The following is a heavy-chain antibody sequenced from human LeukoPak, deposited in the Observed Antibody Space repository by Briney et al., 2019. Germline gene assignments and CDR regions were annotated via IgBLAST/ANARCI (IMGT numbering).Heavy chain of an antibody. V-gene: IGHV4-38-2*02. CDR3: ARDLGGYSYGNFDY. J-gene: IGHJ4*02. Sequence: KTSETLSLTCAVSGYSISSGYYWGWIRPPPGKGLEWIGSIYHSGSTYYNPSLKSRVTISVDTSKNQFSLKLSSVTAADTAVYYCARDLGGYSYGNFDYWGQGTLVTVSS. CDR2: IYHSGST. CDR1: GYSISSGYY. D-gene: IGHD5-18*01.